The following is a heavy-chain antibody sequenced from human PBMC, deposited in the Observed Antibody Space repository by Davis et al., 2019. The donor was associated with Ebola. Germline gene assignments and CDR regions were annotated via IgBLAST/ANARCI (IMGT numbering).Heavy chain of an antibody. J-gene: IGHJ4*02. Sequence: ASEKVSCKASVYTLVSYYAHWVRQPPGQGLEWMGIINPSGGTTTYAQKFQGRVTMTRGTSTNTLYMELSSLTSGDTAVYYCVRDLRGWVDFDYWGQGTLVTVSS. CDR3: VRDLRGWVDFDY. V-gene: IGHV1-46*01. D-gene: IGHD3-10*01. CDR2: INPSGGTT. CDR1: VYTLVSYY.